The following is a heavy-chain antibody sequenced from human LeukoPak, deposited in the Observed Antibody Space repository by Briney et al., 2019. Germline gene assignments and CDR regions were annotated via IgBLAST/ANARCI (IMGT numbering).Heavy chain of an antibody. V-gene: IGHV1-46*01. CDR1: GYTFTSYY. CDR2: INPSGGST. CDR3: ARDSDSSGYSGPLFDY. J-gene: IGHJ4*02. Sequence: ASVKVSCKASGYTFTSYYMHWVRQAPGQGLEWMGIINPSGGSTSYAQKFQGRVTMTRGTSTSTVYMELSSLRSEDTAVYYCARDSDSSGYSGPLFDYWGQGTLVTVSS. D-gene: IGHD3-22*01.